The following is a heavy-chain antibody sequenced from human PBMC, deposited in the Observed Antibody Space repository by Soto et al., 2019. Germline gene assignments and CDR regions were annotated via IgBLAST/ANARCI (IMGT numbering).Heavy chain of an antibody. CDR2: IYHSGST. D-gene: IGHD2-8*01. Sequence: SETLSLTCAVSGYSISSGYYWGWIRQPPGKGLEWIGSIYHSGSTYYDPSLKSRVTISVDTSKNQFSLKLSSVTAADTAVYYCARDSNLALVPEAFDIWGQGTMVTVSS. V-gene: IGHV4-38-2*02. CDR3: ARDSNLALVPEAFDI. J-gene: IGHJ3*02. CDR1: GYSISSGYY.